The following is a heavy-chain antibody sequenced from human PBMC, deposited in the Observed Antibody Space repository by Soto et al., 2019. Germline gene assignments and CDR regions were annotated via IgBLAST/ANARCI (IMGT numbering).Heavy chain of an antibody. CDR2: ISHSGST. V-gene: IGHV4-34*01. J-gene: IGHJ4*02. CDR3: ARGGKHLAPPGY. Sequence: QVQLQQWGAGLLKPSETLSLTCAVYGGSFSGYYWNWIRQPPGKGLEWIGEISHSGSTNYNPSLKSRVTISVDTSKNQFSLKLSSVTAADTAVYYCARGGKHLAPPGYWDQGTLVTVSS. CDR1: GGSFSGYY.